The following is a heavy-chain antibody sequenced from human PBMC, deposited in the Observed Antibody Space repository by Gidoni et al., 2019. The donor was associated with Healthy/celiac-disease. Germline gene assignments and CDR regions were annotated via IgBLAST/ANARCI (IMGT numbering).Heavy chain of an antibody. CDR1: GFTFGDYA. Sequence: EVQLVESGGGLVQPGRSLRLSCAASGFTFGDYAMPWVRQAPGEGLEWVSGISWNSGSIGYADSVKGRFTISRDNAKNSLYLQMNSLRAEDTALYYCAKADDYGDYGAVWYFDLWGRGTLVTVSS. D-gene: IGHD4-17*01. J-gene: IGHJ2*01. CDR2: ISWNSGSI. CDR3: AKADDYGDYGAVWYFDL. V-gene: IGHV3-9*01.